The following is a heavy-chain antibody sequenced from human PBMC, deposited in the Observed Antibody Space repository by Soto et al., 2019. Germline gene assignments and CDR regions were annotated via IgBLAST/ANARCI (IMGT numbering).Heavy chain of an antibody. J-gene: IGHJ6*02. CDR1: GGTFSSYA. CDR2: IIPIFGTA. D-gene: IGHD5-12*01. V-gene: IGHV1-69*01. CDR3: ARDLWMSGYDPRGSYYYYYGMDV. Sequence: QVQLVQSGAEVKKPGSSVKVSCKASGGTFSSYAISWVRQAPGQGLEWMGGIIPIFGTANYAQEFQGRVTITADESTSTAYMELSSLRSEDTAVYYCARDLWMSGYDPRGSYYYYYGMDVWGQGTTVTVSS.